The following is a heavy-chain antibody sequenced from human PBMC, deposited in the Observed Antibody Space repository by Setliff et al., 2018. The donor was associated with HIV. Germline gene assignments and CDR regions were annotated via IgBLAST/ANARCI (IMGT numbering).Heavy chain of an antibody. D-gene: IGHD2-15*01. V-gene: IGHV3-30-3*01. Sequence: GGSLRLSCAASGFTFSSYAMHWVRQAPGKGLEWVAVISYDGSNKYYADSVKGRFTISRDNSKNTLYLQMNSLRAEDTAVYYCATGVDYCSGGSCPSFGHAFDIWGQGTMVTVSS. CDR3: ATGVDYCSGGSCPSFGHAFDI. CDR2: ISYDGSNK. CDR1: GFTFSSYA. J-gene: IGHJ3*02.